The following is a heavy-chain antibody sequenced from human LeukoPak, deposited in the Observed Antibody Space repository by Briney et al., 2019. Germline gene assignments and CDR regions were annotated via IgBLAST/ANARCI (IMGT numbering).Heavy chain of an antibody. J-gene: IGHJ5*02. Sequence: SETLSLTCTVSGCSISSYYWSWIGQPAGKGLEGIGRIYTSGCTNYNPSPKKRVDMSVETSKNQHSLKLSSLTAADTAVYYCARDFEDLSDYGDYEFRSRFDPWGQGTLVTVSS. CDR3: ARDFEDLSDYGDYEFRSRFDP. CDR2: IYTSGCT. D-gene: IGHD4-17*01. CDR1: GCSISSYY. V-gene: IGHV4-4*07.